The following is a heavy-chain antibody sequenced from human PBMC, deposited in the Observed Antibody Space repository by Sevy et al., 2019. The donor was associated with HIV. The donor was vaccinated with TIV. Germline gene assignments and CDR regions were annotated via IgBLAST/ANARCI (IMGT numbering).Heavy chain of an antibody. CDR3: ARVDEQPWLRLYYFDY. Sequence: GGSLRLSCAASGFTFSNYAMHWVRQAPGKGLEWVAVISYDGSNKYYADSVKGRFTISRDNSKNTLYLQMNSLRAEDTAVSYCARVDEQPWLRLYYFDYWGQGTLVTVSS. V-gene: IGHV3-30*04. J-gene: IGHJ4*02. CDR2: ISYDGSNK. D-gene: IGHD5-12*01. CDR1: GFTFSNYA.